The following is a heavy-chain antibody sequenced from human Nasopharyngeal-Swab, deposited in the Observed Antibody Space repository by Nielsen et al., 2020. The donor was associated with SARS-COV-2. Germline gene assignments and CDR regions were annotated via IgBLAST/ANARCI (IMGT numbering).Heavy chain of an antibody. CDR3: ARVQGYCNGGSCYSVFYYFAMDV. V-gene: IGHV5-51*01. J-gene: IGHJ6*02. Sequence: GESLKISCHGSGYSFTNYWNGWVRQMPGKGLEWMGIVYPGDSETRYSPSFEGQVTISVDKSISTAYLQWSSLKASDTAMYYCARVQGYCNGGSCYSVFYYFAMDVWGQGTTVTVSS. D-gene: IGHD2-15*01. CDR1: GYSFTNYW. CDR2: VYPGDSET.